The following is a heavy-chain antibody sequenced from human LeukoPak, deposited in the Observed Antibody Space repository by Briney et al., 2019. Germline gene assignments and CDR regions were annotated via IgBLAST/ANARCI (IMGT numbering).Heavy chain of an antibody. J-gene: IGHJ6*02. CDR2: INPNSGGT. D-gene: IGHD2-8*01. Sequence: GASVKVSCKASGYTSTGYYMHWVRQAPGQGLEWMGRINPNSGGTNYAQKFQGRVTMTRDTSISTAYMELSRLRSDDTAVYYCARVGFCTNGVCYPLSYYYYGMDVWGQGTTVTVSS. CDR1: GYTSTGYY. V-gene: IGHV1-2*06. CDR3: ARVGFCTNGVCYPLSYYYYGMDV.